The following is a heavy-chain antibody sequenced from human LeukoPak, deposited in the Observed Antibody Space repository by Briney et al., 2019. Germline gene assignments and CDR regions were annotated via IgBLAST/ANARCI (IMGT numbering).Heavy chain of an antibody. J-gene: IGHJ4*02. CDR3: ARYSSSWKFDY. V-gene: IGHV3-30*03. D-gene: IGHD6-13*01. CDR1: GFTFSSYA. Sequence: GGSLRLSCAASGFTFSSYAMSWVRQAPGKGLEWVAVISYDGSNKYYADSVKGRFTISRDNSKNTLYLQMNSLRAEDTAVYYCARYSSSWKFDYWGQGTLVTVSS. CDR2: ISYDGSNK.